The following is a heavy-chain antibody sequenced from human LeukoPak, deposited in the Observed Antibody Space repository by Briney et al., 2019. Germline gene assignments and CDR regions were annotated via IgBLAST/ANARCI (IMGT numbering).Heavy chain of an antibody. CDR2: VSYDGGKK. V-gene: IGHV3-30*03. Sequence: GGSLRLSCAASGFTFSSSGMHWVRQAPGKGLEWVAFVSYDGGKKYYADSVKGRFTISRDNSKNTLYLQMNSLRAEDTAVYYCVRDGRYYYGMDVWGQGTTVTVSS. CDR1: GFTFSSSG. CDR3: VRDGRYYYGMDV. J-gene: IGHJ6*02.